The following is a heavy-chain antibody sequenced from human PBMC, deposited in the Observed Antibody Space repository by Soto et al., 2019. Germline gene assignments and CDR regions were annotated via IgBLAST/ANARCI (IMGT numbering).Heavy chain of an antibody. CDR3: ARGADYCSSTSCYLYSHYYGMDV. D-gene: IGHD2-2*01. CDR1: GGSFSGYY. J-gene: IGHJ6*02. Sequence: APLSLTCAVYGGSFSGYYWSWIRQPPGKGLEWIGEINHSGSTNYNPSLKSRVTISVDTSKNQFSLKLSSVTAADTAVYYCARGADYCSSTSCYLYSHYYGMDVWGQGTTVTVS. CDR2: INHSGST. V-gene: IGHV4-34*01.